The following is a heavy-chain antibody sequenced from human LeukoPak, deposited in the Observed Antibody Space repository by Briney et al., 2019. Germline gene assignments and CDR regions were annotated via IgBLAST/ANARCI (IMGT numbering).Heavy chain of an antibody. J-gene: IGHJ6*02. CDR1: GFIFSSYA. V-gene: IGHV3-23*01. CDR2: ISGSGGYT. CDR3: ARDLNYGMDV. Sequence: GGSLRLSCAASGFIFSSYAVHWVRQAPRKGLEWVSAISGSGGYTYYADSVKGRFTISRDNSKNTLYLQMNSLRAEDTAVYYCARDLNYGMDVWGQGTTVTVSS.